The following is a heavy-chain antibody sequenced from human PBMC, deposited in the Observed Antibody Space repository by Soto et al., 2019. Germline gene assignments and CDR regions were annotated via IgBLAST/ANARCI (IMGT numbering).Heavy chain of an antibody. CDR3: ASVLYSGYCACSHQSYFDY. CDR1: GYTFSSYG. J-gene: IGHJ4*02. D-gene: IGHD5-12*01. Sequence: QVQLVQTGADMKEPGASVKVSCEASGYTFSSYGISWVRQAPGQGLEWMCWISSYSGNTDYAQQFQGRVTMTADTSTTTASMEMRSLTSDGTAVDYYASVLYSGYCACSHQSYFDYWGQGTLVAVSS. CDR2: ISSYSGNT. V-gene: IGHV1-18*04.